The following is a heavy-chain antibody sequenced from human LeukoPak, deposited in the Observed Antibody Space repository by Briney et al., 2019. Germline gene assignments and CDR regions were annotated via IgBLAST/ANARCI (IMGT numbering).Heavy chain of an antibody. Sequence: GGSLRLSCAASGFTFSSYSMNWVRQAPGKGLEWVSYISSSSSTIYYADSVKGRFTISRDNAKNSLYLQMNSLRAEDTAVYCCARDQGGAFDIWGQGTMVTVSS. CDR1: GFTFSSYS. D-gene: IGHD1-26*01. CDR3: ARDQGGAFDI. V-gene: IGHV3-48*01. J-gene: IGHJ3*02. CDR2: ISSSSSTI.